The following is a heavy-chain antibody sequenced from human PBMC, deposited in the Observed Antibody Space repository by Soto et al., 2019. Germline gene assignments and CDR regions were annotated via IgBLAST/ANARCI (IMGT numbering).Heavy chain of an antibody. CDR1: GYTFTSYD. V-gene: IGHV1-8*01. CDR2: MNPNSGNT. CDR3: AREKSSYYDY. D-gene: IGHD2-2*01. Sequence: QVQLVQSGAEVKKPGASVKVSCKASGYTFTSYDINWVRQATGQVREWMGWMNPNSGNTGYAQKFQGRGNMTRNTSISTAYMELSRLRSEATAVYYCAREKSSYYDYWGQGTLVAVSS. J-gene: IGHJ4*02.